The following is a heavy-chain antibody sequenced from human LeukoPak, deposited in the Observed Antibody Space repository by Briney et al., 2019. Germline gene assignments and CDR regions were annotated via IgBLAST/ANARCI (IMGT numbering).Heavy chain of an antibody. J-gene: IGHJ4*02. Sequence: PSETLSLTCTVSGGSISSYYWSWIRQPPGKGLEWIACIYYSGSTNYNPSLKSRVTISVDTSKNQFSLKLYSVTAADTAVYYCARHLVYGSGTQPYFDYWGQGTLVTVSS. CDR3: ARHLVYGSGTQPYFDY. D-gene: IGHD3-10*01. CDR2: IYYSGST. V-gene: IGHV4-59*08. CDR1: GGSISSYY.